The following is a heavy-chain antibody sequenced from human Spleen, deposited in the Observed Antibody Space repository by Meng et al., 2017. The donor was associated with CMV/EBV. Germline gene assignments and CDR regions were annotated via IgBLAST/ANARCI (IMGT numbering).Heavy chain of an antibody. CDR2: ISAYNGNT. D-gene: IGHD3-3*02. CDR1: GYSFSRYG. J-gene: IGHJ5*02. Sequence: SCKPSGYSFSRYGISWVRQAPGQGLEWMGRISAYNGNTDYAQKVQGRVTMTTDTSTSTAYMELRSLRPDDTAVYYCAIFSRTEGFDPWGQGTLVTVSS. V-gene: IGHV1-18*01. CDR3: AIFSRTEGFDP.